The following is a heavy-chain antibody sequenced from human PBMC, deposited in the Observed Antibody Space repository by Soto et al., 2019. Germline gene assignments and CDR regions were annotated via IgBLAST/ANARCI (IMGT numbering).Heavy chain of an antibody. CDR3: VMVDNYVTPTPQDV. CDR1: GYIFVNYG. CDR2: ISPYTGNT. V-gene: IGHV1-18*01. Sequence: QVQLVQSGDEVKKPEASEKVSCKASGYIFVNYGIAWVRQAPGQGLEWMGWISPYTGNTHSATKIQGRLTMTTDTSTSTAYMDLGSLTSDDTAVYYCVMVDNYVTPTPQDVWGQATTVTVSS. D-gene: IGHD3-16*01. J-gene: IGHJ6*02.